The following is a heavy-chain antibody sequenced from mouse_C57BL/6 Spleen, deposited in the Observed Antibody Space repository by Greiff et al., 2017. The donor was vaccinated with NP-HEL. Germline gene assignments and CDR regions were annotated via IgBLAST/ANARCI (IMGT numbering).Heavy chain of an antibody. D-gene: IGHD1-1*01. J-gene: IGHJ4*01. CDR3: ARKNYYGSSPMDY. CDR2: IYPSDSET. Sequence: QVQLKQPGAELVRPGSSVKLSCKASGYTFTSYWMDWVKQRPGQGLEWIGNIYPSDSETHYNQKFKDKATLTVDKSSSTAYLQLSSLTSEDTAVYYCARKNYYGSSPMDYWGQGTSVTVSS. CDR1: GYTFTSYW. V-gene: IGHV1-61*01.